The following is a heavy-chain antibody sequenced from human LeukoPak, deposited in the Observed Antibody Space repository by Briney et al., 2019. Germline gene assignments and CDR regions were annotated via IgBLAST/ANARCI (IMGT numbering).Heavy chain of an antibody. CDR3: AREGGGIVVVPAARPLTDYYYYGKDV. V-gene: IGHV3-33*01. D-gene: IGHD2-2*02. CDR2: IWYDGSNK. Sequence: GRSLRLSCAASGFTFSSYGVHWVRQAPGKGLEWVAVIWYDGSNKYYADSVKGRFTISRDNSKNTLYMQMNSLRAEDTAVYYCAREGGGIVVVPAARPLTDYYYYGKDVWGQGTTVTVSS. J-gene: IGHJ6*02. CDR1: GFTFSSYG.